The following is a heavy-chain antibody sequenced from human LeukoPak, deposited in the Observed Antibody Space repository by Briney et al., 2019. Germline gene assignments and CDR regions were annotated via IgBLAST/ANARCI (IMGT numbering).Heavy chain of an antibody. CDR3: ARGALRGKSYDY. V-gene: IGHV4-34*01. Sequence: PSETLSLTCAVYGGSFSGYYWSWIRQPPGKGLEWIGEINHGGSTNYNPSLKSRVTISVDTSKNQFSLKLSSVTAADTAVYYCARGALRGKSYDYWGQGTLVTVSS. CDR2: INHGGST. J-gene: IGHJ4*02. D-gene: IGHD4-17*01. CDR1: GGSFSGYY.